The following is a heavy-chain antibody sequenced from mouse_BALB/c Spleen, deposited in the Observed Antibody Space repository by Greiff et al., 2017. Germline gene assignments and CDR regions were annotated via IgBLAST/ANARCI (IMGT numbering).Heavy chain of an antibody. J-gene: IGHJ1*01. CDR3: ARRGCGYSLDV. V-gene: IGHV5-17*02. CDR1: GFTFSSFG. Sequence: EVKVVESGGGLVQPGGSRKLSCAASGFTFSSFGMHWVRQAPEKGLEWVAYISSGSSTIYYADTVKGRFTISRDNPKNTLFLQMTSLRSEDTAMYDCARRGCGYSLDVWGAGTTVTVSS. CDR2: ISSGSSTI. D-gene: IGHD2-3*01.